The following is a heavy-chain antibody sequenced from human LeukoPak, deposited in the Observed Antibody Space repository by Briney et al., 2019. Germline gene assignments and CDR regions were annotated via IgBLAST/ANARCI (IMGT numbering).Heavy chain of an antibody. D-gene: IGHD6-13*01. J-gene: IGHJ6*03. Sequence: SETLSLTCSVSGGSITKNGYYWGWIRQSPETGLEWIGSMHYSGSTYYNPSLNSRVTISVDTSKNQFSLKLSSVTAADTAVYYCARALIAAAGTYYYYMDVWGKGTTVTVSS. CDR3: ARALIAAAGTYYYYMDV. V-gene: IGHV4-39*07. CDR2: MHYSGST. CDR1: GGSITKNGYY.